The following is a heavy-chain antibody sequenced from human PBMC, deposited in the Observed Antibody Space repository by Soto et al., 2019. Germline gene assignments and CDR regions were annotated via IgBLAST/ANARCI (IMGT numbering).Heavy chain of an antibody. CDR2: IYWNDDK. CDR3: AHTRRDDYDYVWGSYRYWVAFDI. J-gene: IGHJ3*02. CDR1: GFSLSTSGVG. V-gene: IGHV2-5*01. Sequence: GSGPTLVNPTQTLTLTCTFSGFSLSTSGVGVGWIRQPPGKALEWLALIYWNDDKRYSPSLKSRLTITKDTSKNQVVLTMTNMDPVDTATYYCAHTRRDDYDYVWGSYRYWVAFDIWGQGTMVTVSS. D-gene: IGHD3-16*02.